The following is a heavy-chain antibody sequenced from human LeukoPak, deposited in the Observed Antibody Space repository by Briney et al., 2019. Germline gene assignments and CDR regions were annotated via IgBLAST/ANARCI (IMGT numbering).Heavy chain of an antibody. CDR3: TRQPYSGSRRTTANWYFDL. D-gene: IGHD1-26*01. V-gene: IGHV5-51*01. J-gene: IGHJ2*01. CDR2: IYPGDSDT. CDR1: GYSFTSYW. Sequence: RESLKISCKGSGYSFTSYWIGWVRQMPGKGLEWMGIIYPGDSDTRYSPSFQGQVTISADKSISTAYLQWSSLKASDTAMYYCTRQPYSGSRRTTANWYFDLWGRGTLVTVSS.